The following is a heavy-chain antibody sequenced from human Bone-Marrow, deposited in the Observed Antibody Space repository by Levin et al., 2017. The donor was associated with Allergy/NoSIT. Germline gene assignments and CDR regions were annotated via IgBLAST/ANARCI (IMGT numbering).Heavy chain of an antibody. CDR1: GFTFSSYS. Sequence: GGSLRLSCAASGFTFSSYSMNWVRQAPGKGLEWVSSISSSSSYIYYADSVKGRFTISRDNAKNSLYLQMNSLRAEDTAVYYCASGTYNYDFWSGYYLRPETRGFDYWGQGTLVTVSS. J-gene: IGHJ4*02. D-gene: IGHD3-3*01. V-gene: IGHV3-21*01. CDR2: ISSSSSYI. CDR3: ASGTYNYDFWSGYYLRPETRGFDY.